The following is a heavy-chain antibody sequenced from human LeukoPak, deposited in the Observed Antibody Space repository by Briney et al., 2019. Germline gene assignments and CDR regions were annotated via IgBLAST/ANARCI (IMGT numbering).Heavy chain of an antibody. CDR3: ARDELPYCGGDCYSIDY. CDR2: ISYDGSNK. Sequence: GGSLRLSCAASAFTFSNYGMSWVRQAPGKGLEWVAVISYDGSNKYYADSVKGRFTISRDNSKNTLYLQMNSLRAEDTAVYYCARDELPYCGGDCYSIDYWGQGTLVTVSS. V-gene: IGHV3-30*03. D-gene: IGHD2-21*02. J-gene: IGHJ4*02. CDR1: AFTFSNYG.